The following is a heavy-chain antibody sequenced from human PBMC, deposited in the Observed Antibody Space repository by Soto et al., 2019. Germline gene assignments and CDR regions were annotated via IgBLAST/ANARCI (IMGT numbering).Heavy chain of an antibody. J-gene: IGHJ2*01. Sequence: QVQLVQSGAEVKKPGASVKVSCKASGYTFNNYGISWVRQAPGQGLEWIGWIGPYNGNTDHAQNFQGRDTMTTDTSSTIAYMELRSLRSDDTALYYCARCYCSVGSCYTCWHFDLWGRGTLVTVSS. CDR2: IGPYNGNT. D-gene: IGHD2-15*01. V-gene: IGHV1-18*01. CDR3: ARCYCSVGSCYTCWHFDL. CDR1: GYTFNNYG.